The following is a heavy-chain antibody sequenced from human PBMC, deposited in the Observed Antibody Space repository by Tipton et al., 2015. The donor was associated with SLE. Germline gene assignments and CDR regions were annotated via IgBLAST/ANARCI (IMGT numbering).Heavy chain of an antibody. V-gene: IGHV4-34*01. CDR2: INHSGST. CDR1: GGSFSGYY. Sequence: TLSLTCAVYGGSFSGYYWSWIRQPPGKGLEWIGEINHSGSTNYNPSLKSRVTISVDTSKTQFSLKLSSVTAADTAVYYCARRLGLVHFDYWGQGTLVTVSS. D-gene: IGHD6-6*01. J-gene: IGHJ4*02. CDR3: ARRLGLVHFDY.